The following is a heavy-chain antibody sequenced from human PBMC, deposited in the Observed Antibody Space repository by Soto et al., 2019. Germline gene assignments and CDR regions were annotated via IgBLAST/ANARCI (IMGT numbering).Heavy chain of an antibody. V-gene: IGHV4-59*07. Sequence: QVQLQESGPGLVKPSDTLSLTCTVSGGSISPYYWSWVRQPPGKGLEWIGYVYYSGNTKYNPCLESRVTISEDTSRNRFSLNLTSATAADTAVYYCARKGAAASCAHSYMDVWGRGTAVTVSS. CDR1: GGSISPYY. J-gene: IGHJ6*03. CDR2: VYYSGNT. D-gene: IGHD6-13*01. CDR3: ARKGAAASCAHSYMDV.